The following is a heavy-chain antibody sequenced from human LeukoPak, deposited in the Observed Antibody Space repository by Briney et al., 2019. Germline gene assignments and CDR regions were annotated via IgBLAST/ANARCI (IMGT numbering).Heavy chain of an antibody. J-gene: IGHJ4*02. CDR3: AGAIGYFDF. V-gene: IGHV3-9*01. Sequence: PGRSLRLSCAASGFTFDDYAMHWVRQAPGKGLEWVSGISWNSGSIGYADSVKGRFTISRDNSKNTLSLQMNSLRAEDTAVYYCAGAIGYFDFWGQGTLATVSS. CDR1: GFTFDDYA. CDR2: ISWNSGSI. D-gene: IGHD2-21*01.